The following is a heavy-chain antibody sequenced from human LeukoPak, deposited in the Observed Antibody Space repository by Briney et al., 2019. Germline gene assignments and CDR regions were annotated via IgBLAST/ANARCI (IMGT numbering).Heavy chain of an antibody. J-gene: IGHJ4*02. CDR2: ISWNSGSI. D-gene: IGHD1-26*01. CDR1: GFTFDDYA. Sequence: GRSLRLSCAASGFTFDDYAMHWVRQAPGTGLEWVSGISWNSGSIGYADSVKGRFTISRDNAKNSLYLQMNSLRAEDTALYYCAKDSGSQNTDFDYWGQGTLVTVSS. CDR3: AKDSGSQNTDFDY. V-gene: IGHV3-9*01.